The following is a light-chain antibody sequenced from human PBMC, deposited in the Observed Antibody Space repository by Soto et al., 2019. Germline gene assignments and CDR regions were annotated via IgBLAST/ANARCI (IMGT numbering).Light chain of an antibody. J-gene: IGKJ4*01. Sequence: EIVLTPSPGPLSLSPVEQANLYFRASQNVGSRYLAWYQQKPGQAPSLLIYGASTRATGTPARLSGSGSGTEFTLTISSLQSEDFAVYYCQQYIRWPLTFGGGTKVDIK. CDR3: QQYIRWPLT. V-gene: IGKV3-15*01. CDR2: GAS. CDR1: QNVGSRY.